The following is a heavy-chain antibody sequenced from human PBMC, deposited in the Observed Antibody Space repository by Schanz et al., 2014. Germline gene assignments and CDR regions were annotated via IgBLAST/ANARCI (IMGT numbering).Heavy chain of an antibody. CDR1: GYTFTGHH. V-gene: IGHV1-2*02. Sequence: QVQLVQSGAEVKKPGASVKVSCKASGYTFTGHHMHWVRQAPGQGLEWMGWINPNSGDRNYAQKFQGRVTMTRDTAISTAYMELSSPRSDDTAVYYCARDDRVVEWSLLGSWGQGTLVTVSS. J-gene: IGHJ5*02. CDR3: ARDDRVVEWSLLGS. CDR2: INPNSGDR. D-gene: IGHD3-3*01.